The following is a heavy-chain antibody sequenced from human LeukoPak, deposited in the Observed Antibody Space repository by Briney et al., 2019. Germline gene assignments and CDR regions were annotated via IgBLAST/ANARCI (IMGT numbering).Heavy chain of an antibody. Sequence: QAGGSLRLSCAASRFTFSSYAMSWVRQAPGKGLEWVSAISGSGGTTYNADSVKGRFTISRDNFKNTLYLQLNSLRAEDTAVYYCAKGAGNFDWSYHDYWGQGTLVTVSS. V-gene: IGHV3-23*01. CDR2: ISGSGGTT. J-gene: IGHJ4*02. CDR1: RFTFSSYA. D-gene: IGHD3-9*01. CDR3: AKGAGNFDWSYHDY.